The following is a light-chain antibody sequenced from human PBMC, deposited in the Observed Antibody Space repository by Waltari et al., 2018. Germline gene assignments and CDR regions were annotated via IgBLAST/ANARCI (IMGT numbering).Light chain of an antibody. V-gene: IGKV3-20*01. CDR3: QQYAGSPIT. J-gene: IGKJ4*01. Sequence: EIVLTQSPGTLFWSTGERATLSCRATQSVSHSNLAWYQQKGGQAPRLLIYGASSRATGIPDRFSGSGSGTDFTLSISRLEPEDYGVYYCQQYAGSPITFGGGTKVEI. CDR2: GAS. CDR1: QSVSHSN.